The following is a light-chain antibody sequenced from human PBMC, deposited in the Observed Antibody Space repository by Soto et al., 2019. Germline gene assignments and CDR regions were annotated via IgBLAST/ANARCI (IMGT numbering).Light chain of an antibody. V-gene: IGKV3-20*01. CDR2: GAS. CDR3: HQYGRSPYT. J-gene: IGKJ2*01. CDR1: QSVRSGY. Sequence: EIVLTQSPGTLSLSPWERASLSCRASQSVRSGYLAWYQQIPGQAPRLLIYGASYRATGIPDRFSGGGSETDFTLTIIRLEPAVFAVHYCHQYGRSPYTFGQGTKLQIK.